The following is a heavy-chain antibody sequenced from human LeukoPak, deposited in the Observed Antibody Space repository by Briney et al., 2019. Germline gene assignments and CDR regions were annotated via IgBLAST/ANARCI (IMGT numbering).Heavy chain of an antibody. CDR3: ARSTYYYDSSGPNWFDP. Sequence: ASVKVSCKASGYTFTGYYMHWVRQAPGQGLEWMGWINPNSGGTNYAQKFQGRVTMTRDTSISTAYMELSRLRSDDTAVYYCARSTYYYDSSGPNWFDPWGQGTLVTVSS. CDR1: GYTFTGYY. V-gene: IGHV1-2*02. CDR2: INPNSGGT. J-gene: IGHJ5*02. D-gene: IGHD3-22*01.